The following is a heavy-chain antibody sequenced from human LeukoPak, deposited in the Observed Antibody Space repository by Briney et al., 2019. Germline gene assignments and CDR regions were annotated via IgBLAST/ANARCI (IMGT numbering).Heavy chain of an antibody. V-gene: IGHV3-48*04. D-gene: IGHD5-12*01. CDR1: GFTFSSYS. CDR2: ISSSSSTI. J-gene: IGHJ4*02. CDR3: ARESKYSGYPFDY. Sequence: GGSLRLSCAASGFTFSSYSMNWVRQAPGKGLEWVSYISSSSSTIYYADSVKGRFTISRDNAKNTLYLQMNSLRAEDTAVYYCARESKYSGYPFDYWGQGTLVTVSS.